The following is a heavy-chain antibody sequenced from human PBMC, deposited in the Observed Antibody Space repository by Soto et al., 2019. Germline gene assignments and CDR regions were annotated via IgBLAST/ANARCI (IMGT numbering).Heavy chain of an antibody. CDR2: IIPIFGTA. D-gene: IGHD2-2*01. V-gene: IGHV1-69*13. Sequence: GASVKVSCKASGGTFSSFAISWVRQAPGQGLEWMGGIIPIFGTANYSQKFQFRVTITADEATSTAYMQLSSLRSEDKSVYNCARGASDYYYYHGMDVWGQGTTVSVSS. J-gene: IGHJ6*01. CDR1: GGTFSSFA. CDR3: ARGASDYYYYHGMDV.